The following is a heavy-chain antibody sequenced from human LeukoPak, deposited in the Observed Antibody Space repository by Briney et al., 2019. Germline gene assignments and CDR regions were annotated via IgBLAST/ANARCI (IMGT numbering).Heavy chain of an antibody. CDR3: ARDQGTMVRGGGSYYGMDV. Sequence: GASVKVSCKASGYTFTSYYMHWVRQAPGQGLEWMGIINPSGGSTSYAQKFQGRVTMTRDTSTSTVYMELSSLRSEDTAVYYCARDQGTMVRGGGSYYGMDVWGQGTTVTVSS. CDR2: INPSGGST. V-gene: IGHV1-46*01. D-gene: IGHD3-10*01. CDR1: GYTFTSYY. J-gene: IGHJ6*02.